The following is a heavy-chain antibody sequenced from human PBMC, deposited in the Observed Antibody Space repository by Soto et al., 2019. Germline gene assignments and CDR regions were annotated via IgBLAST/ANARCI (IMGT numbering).Heavy chain of an antibody. CDR2: IGGTAGKT. D-gene: IGHD3-10*01. CDR1: GFTFSSYA. Sequence: GGSLRLSCAASGFTFSSYAMSWVRQAPGKGLEWVAAIGGTAGKTYYADSVKGRFTISRDNSENTLYLQMSRLRAEDTAVYFCAKGMFSSSPASAGSFDYWGQGALVTVSS. J-gene: IGHJ4*02. CDR3: AKGMFSSSPASAGSFDY. V-gene: IGHV3-23*01.